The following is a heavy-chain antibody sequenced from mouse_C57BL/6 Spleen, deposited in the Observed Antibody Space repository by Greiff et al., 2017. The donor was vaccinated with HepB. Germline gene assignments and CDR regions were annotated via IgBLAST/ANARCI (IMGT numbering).Heavy chain of an antibody. CDR1: GFNIKDDY. CDR2: IDPENGDT. J-gene: IGHJ1*03. D-gene: IGHD1-1*01. V-gene: IGHV14-4*01. Sequence: VQLQQSGAELVRPGASVKLSCTASGFNIKDDYMHWVKQRPEQGLEWIGWIDPENGDTEYASKFQGKATITADTSSNTAYLQLSSLTSEDTAVYYCTTKDYGSSLWYFDVWGTGTTVTVSS. CDR3: TTKDYGSSLWYFDV.